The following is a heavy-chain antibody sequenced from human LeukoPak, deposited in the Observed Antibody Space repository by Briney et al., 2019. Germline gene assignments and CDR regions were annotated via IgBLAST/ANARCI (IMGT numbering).Heavy chain of an antibody. J-gene: IGHJ4*02. V-gene: IGHV1-2*02. CDR3: ARLNGNHFDY. D-gene: IGHD1-14*01. CDR1: GYTFTGYN. Sequence: ASVKVSCKASGYTFTGYNMHWVRQAPGQGLEWMAWINPNSGATDYAQKFQGRVTMTRDTSTSTAYMEWSRLRSDDTAVYYCARLNGNHFDYWGQGTLVTVSS. CDR2: INPNSGAT.